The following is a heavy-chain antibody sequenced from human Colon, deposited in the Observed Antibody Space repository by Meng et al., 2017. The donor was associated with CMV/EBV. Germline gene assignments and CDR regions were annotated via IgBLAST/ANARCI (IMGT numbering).Heavy chain of an antibody. D-gene: IGHD2-21*02. Sequence: QVQLGQSGAEVKKPGASVKFSCKASGYTFTSYYIHCVRQAPGQGLEWMGMIDPSDVTTTYAQKFQGRVTMTTDTSTSTVYMELSSLRSEDTAVYFCARALCGGGCYSRGFDYWGQGTLVTVSS. V-gene: IGHV1-46*01. CDR1: GYTFTSYY. CDR2: IDPSDVTT. CDR3: ARALCGGGCYSRGFDY. J-gene: IGHJ4*02.